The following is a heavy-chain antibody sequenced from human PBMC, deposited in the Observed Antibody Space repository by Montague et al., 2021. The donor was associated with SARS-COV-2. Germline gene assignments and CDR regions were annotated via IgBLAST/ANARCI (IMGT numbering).Heavy chain of an antibody. V-gene: IGHV4-31*03. Sequence: TLSLTCTVSGGSISGGRYYRSCIRQHPGKGPEWLGYIYYTWSPYSNPSLKTRVAISVDTSKNQFSLKLSSVTAADTALYYCARAAIESTILPQWYFDLWGRGTLVAVSS. CDR3: ARAAIESTILPQWYFDL. J-gene: IGHJ2*01. CDR1: GGSISGGRYY. CDR2: IYYTWSP. D-gene: IGHD5/OR15-5a*01.